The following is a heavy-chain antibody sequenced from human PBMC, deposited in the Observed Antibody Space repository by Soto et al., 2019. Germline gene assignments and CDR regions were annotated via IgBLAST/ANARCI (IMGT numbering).Heavy chain of an antibody. CDR1: GGSISSYY. J-gene: IGHJ2*01. V-gene: IGHV4-59*01. D-gene: IGHD4-17*01. Sequence: QVQLQESGPGLVKPSETLSLTCTVSGGSISSYYWSWIRQPPGKGLEWIGYIYYSGSTNYNPSLKSRVTISVDTSKNQFSLMLSSVTAADTAVYYCARGAVTTNWYFDLWGRGTLVTVFS. CDR3: ARGAVTTNWYFDL. CDR2: IYYSGST.